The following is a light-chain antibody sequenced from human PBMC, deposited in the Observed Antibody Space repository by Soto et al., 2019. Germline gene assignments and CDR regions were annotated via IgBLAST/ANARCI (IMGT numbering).Light chain of an antibody. CDR3: CSYAGSSNV. V-gene: IGLV2-11*01. J-gene: IGLJ1*01. CDR2: DVV. CDR1: SSDVGGYNY. Sequence: QSALTQPRSVSGSPGQSVTISCTGTSSDVGGYNYVSWYQHHPGKAPKLMIYDVVKRPSGVPDRFSGSKSGNTASLTISGLQAEDEADYYCCSYAGSSNVFGTGTKVTVL.